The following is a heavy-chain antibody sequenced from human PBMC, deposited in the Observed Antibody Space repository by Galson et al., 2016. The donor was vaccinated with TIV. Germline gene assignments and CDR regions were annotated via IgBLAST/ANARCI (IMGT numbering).Heavy chain of an antibody. CDR3: ARGAPSVFGVIMTQDY. D-gene: IGHD3-3*01. CDR1: GDSVSSTSAA. J-gene: IGHJ4*02. CDR2: TYYRSTWYN. V-gene: IGHV6-1*01. Sequence: CAISGDSVSSTSAAWNWIRQSPSRGLEWLGRTYYRSTWYNDYAASLKRRITISPDTSKNQFSLQLTSVTPEDAAVYYCARGAPSVFGVIMTQDYWGQGTLVSVSS.